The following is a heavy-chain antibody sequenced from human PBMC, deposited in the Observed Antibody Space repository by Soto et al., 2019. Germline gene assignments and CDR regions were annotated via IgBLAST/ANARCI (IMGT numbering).Heavy chain of an antibody. CDR2: INHSGST. CDR1: GGSFSGYY. V-gene: IGHV4-34*01. CDR3: ARVENNYSNYVRFGTRTGNTKAKNWFDP. D-gene: IGHD4-4*01. Sequence: SETLSLTCAVYGGSFSGYYWSWIRQPPGKGLEWIGEINHSGSTNYNPSLKSRVTISVVTSKNQFSLKLSSVTAADTAVYYCARVENNYSNYVRFGTRTGNTKAKNWFDPWGQGTLVTVSS. J-gene: IGHJ5*02.